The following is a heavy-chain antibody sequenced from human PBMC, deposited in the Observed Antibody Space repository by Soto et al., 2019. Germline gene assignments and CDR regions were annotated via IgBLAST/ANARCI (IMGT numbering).Heavy chain of an antibody. Sequence: QVQLVQSGAEVKKPGASVTVSCKASGYTFTSYGISWVRQAPGQGLEWMGWISVYNGNTNYAQKIQGRVTMTTDTSTSTAYMELRSLRSDDTAVYYCARAPTYSSGLYGADYWGQGTLVTVSS. CDR3: ARAPTYSSGLYGADY. D-gene: IGHD6-19*01. J-gene: IGHJ4*02. CDR1: GYTFTSYG. CDR2: ISVYNGNT. V-gene: IGHV1-18*04.